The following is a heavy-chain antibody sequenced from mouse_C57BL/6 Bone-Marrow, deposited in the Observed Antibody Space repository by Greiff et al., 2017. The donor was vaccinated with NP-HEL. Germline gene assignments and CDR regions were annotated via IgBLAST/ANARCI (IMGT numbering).Heavy chain of an antibody. CDR2: SRNKANDYTT. CDR1: GFTFSDFY. J-gene: IGHJ4*01. Sequence: EVKLMESGGGLVQSGRSLRLSCATSGFTFSDFYMEWVRQAPGKGLEWIAASRNKANDYTTEYSASVKGRFIVSRDTSQSILYIQMDALRAEDTAIYYWARESYYSNFYAMDYWGQGTSVTVSS. D-gene: IGHD2-5*01. V-gene: IGHV7-1*01. CDR3: ARESYYSNFYAMDY.